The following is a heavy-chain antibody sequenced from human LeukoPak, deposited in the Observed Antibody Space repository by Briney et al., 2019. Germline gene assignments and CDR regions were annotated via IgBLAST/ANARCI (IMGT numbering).Heavy chain of an antibody. V-gene: IGHV3-7*01. D-gene: IGHD1-1*01. CDR1: VFTYSSYW. J-gene: IGHJ4*02. CDR2: IKQDGSEK. CDR3: ARDPGQHPGY. Sequence: GGSLRLSCAASVFTYSSYWMSWVRQAPGKGLEWVANIKQDGSEKYYVDSVKGRFTISRDNAKNSLYLQMNSLRAEDTAVYYCARDPGQHPGYWGQGTLVTVSS.